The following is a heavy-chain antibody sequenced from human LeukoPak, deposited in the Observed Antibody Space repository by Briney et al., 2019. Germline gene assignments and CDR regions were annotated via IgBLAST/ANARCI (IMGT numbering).Heavy chain of an antibody. V-gene: IGHV3-11*04. D-gene: IGHD5-24*01. J-gene: IGHJ4*02. Sequence: GGSLRLSCAASGFTFSDSYMSWIRQSPGKGLEWVSHISGSGHIIYYADSMKGRFTISRDNAKNSLYLQMNSLRAEDTAVYYCATWRVATNLFDYWGQGTLVTVSS. CDR1: GFTFSDSY. CDR2: ISGSGHII. CDR3: ATWRVATNLFDY.